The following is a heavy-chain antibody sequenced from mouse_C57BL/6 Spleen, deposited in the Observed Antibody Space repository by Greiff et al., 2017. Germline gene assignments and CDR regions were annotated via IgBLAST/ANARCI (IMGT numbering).Heavy chain of an antibody. CDR2: IDPSDSYT. D-gene: IGHD2-2*01. V-gene: IGHV1-69*01. J-gene: IGHJ2*01. CDR3: ARWGLRGYFDY. CDR1: GYTFTSYW. Sequence: VQLQQSGAELVMPGASVKLSCKASGYTFTSYWMHWVKQRPGQGLEWIGEIDPSDSYTNYNQKFKGKSTLTVDKSSSTAYMQLSSLTSEDSAVYYCARWGLRGYFDYWGQGTTLTVSS.